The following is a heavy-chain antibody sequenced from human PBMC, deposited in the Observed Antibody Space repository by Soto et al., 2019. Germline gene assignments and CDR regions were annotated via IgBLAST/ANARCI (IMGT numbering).Heavy chain of an antibody. V-gene: IGHV4-59*01. CDR3: ARINRYNWLDP. J-gene: IGHJ5*02. Sequence: LSLTCTVSGGSISSYYWSWIRQPPGKGLEWIGYIYYSGSTNYNPSLKSRVTISVDTSKNQFSLKLSSVTAADTAVYYCARINRYNWLDPWGQGTLVTVYS. CDR1: GGSISSYY. CDR2: IYYSGST.